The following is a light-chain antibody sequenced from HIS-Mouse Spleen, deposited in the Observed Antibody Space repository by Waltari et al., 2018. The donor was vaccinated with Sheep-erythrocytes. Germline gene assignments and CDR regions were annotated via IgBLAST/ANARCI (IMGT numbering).Light chain of an antibody. J-gene: IGLJ3*02. CDR3: CSYAGSSTPWV. V-gene: IGLV2-23*01. Sequence: QSALPQPASVSGSPGQSITISCTGTSSDVGSYNLVPWYQQHPGKAPKLLIYEGSKRPSGVSNRFSGSKSGNTASLTISGLQAEDEADYYCCSYAGSSTPWVFGGGTKLTVL. CDR2: EGS. CDR1: SSDVGSYNL.